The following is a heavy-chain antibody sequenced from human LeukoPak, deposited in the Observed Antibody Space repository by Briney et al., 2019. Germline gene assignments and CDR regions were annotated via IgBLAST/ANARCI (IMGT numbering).Heavy chain of an antibody. V-gene: IGHV3-53*05. Sequence: GGSLRLSCAASGFTVSSNYMSWVRQAPGKGLEWVSVIYSGGSTYYADSVKGRFTISRDISTNTLYLQMNSLRAEDTAVYYCAKEASRGSSFAYTPIEKPYYLDYWGQGTLVTVSS. J-gene: IGHJ4*02. D-gene: IGHD5-18*01. CDR1: GFTVSSNY. CDR2: IYSGGST. CDR3: AKEASRGSSFAYTPIEKPYYLDY.